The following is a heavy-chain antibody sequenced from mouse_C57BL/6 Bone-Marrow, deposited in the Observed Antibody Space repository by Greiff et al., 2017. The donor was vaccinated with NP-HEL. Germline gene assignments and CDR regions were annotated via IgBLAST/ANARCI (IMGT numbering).Heavy chain of an antibody. J-gene: IGHJ4*01. V-gene: IGHV1-15*01. CDR3: TRWDGFQYAMDY. CDR1: GYTFTDYE. CDR2: IDPETGGT. Sequence: QVQLQQSGAELVRPGASVTLSCKASGYTFTDYEMHWVKQTPVHGLEWIGAIDPETGGTAYNQKFKGKAILTADKSSSIAYMELRSLTSEDSAVYYCTRWDGFQYAMDYWGQGTSVTVSS. D-gene: IGHD2-3*01.